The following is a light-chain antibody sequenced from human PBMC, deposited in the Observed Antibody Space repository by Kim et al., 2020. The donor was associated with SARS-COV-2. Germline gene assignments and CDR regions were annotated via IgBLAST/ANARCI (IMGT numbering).Light chain of an antibody. V-gene: IGKV1-39*01. CDR3: QQSYSTPPIT. CDR1: QSISRY. CDR2: AAS. Sequence: DIQMTQSPSSLSASVGDRVTITCRASQSISRYLNWYQQKPGKAPKLLIYAASSLQSGVPSRFSGSGSGTDFTLTISSLQPEDFATYYWQQSYSTPPITFGQGTRLEIK. J-gene: IGKJ5*01.